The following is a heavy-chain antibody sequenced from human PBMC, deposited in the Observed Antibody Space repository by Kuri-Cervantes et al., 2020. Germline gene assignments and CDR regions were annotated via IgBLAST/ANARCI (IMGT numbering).Heavy chain of an antibody. D-gene: IGHD3-10*01. CDR2: ISYDGSNK. CDR3: AKSDYYGSGSYTHNFDY. CDR1: EFTFSDYY. V-gene: IGHV3-30*18. J-gene: IGHJ4*02. Sequence: GGSLRLSCAASEFTFSDYYMSWIRQAPGKGLEWVAVISYDGSNKYYADSVKGRFTISRDNSKNTLYLQMNSLRAEDTAVYYCAKSDYYGSGSYTHNFDYWGQGTLVTVSS.